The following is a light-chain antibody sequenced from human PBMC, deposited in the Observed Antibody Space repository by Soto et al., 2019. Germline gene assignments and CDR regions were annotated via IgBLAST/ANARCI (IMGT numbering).Light chain of an antibody. CDR1: QSISSW. Sequence: DIQMTQSPSTLSAFVGYRVTITFRASQSISSWLAWYQQKPGKAPKLLIYKASSLESGVPSRFSGSGSGTEFTLTISSLQPDDFATYYCQQYNSYSRTFGQGTKVDIK. CDR2: KAS. V-gene: IGKV1-5*03. J-gene: IGKJ1*01. CDR3: QQYNSYSRT.